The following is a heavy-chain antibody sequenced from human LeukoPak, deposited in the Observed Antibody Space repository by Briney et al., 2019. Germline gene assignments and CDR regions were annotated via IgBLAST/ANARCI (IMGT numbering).Heavy chain of an antibody. CDR3: AKVRTSSWYYYYGLDV. V-gene: IGHV3-23*01. J-gene: IGHJ6*02. Sequence: PGGSLRLSCAASGFTFSDYAMNWVRQAPGKGLEWVSGLSGSGGNTYYADSVKGRFTISRDNTKNTLYLQMNSLRAEDTAVYYRAKVRTSSWYYYYGLDVWGQGTLVTVSS. CDR1: GFTFSDYA. D-gene: IGHD6-13*01. CDR2: LSGSGGNT.